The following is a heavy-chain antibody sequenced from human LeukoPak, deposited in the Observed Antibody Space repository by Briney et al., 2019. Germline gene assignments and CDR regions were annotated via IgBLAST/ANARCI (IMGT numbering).Heavy chain of an antibody. CDR3: ARDRVTGYYDSSGYLFF. CDR2: ISSSGSTI. J-gene: IGHJ4*02. D-gene: IGHD3-22*01. Sequence: PGGSLRLSCAASGFTFSDYYMSWLRQAPGKGLEWVSYISSSGSTIYYADSVKGRFTISRDNAKNSLYLQMDSLRAEDTAVYYCARDRVTGYYDSSGYLFFWGQGTLVTVSS. CDR1: GFTFSDYY. V-gene: IGHV3-11*01.